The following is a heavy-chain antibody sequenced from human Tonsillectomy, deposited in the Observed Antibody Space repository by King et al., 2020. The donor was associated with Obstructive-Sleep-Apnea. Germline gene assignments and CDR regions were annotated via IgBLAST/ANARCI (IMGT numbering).Heavy chain of an antibody. CDR3: ARGGGDYGSDY. Sequence: LQLQESGPGLVKPSETLSLTCTVSGGSISSYYWSWIRQPPGKGLEWMGYIYYSGATNYNPPLKSRVTISVDTSKNQFSLKLSSVSAADTAVYYCARGGGDYGSDYWGQGTLVTVSS. D-gene: IGHD4-17*01. J-gene: IGHJ4*02. V-gene: IGHV4-59*01. CDR2: IYYSGAT. CDR1: GGSISSYY.